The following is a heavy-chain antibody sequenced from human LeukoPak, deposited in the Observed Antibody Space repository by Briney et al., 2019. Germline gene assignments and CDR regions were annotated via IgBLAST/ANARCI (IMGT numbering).Heavy chain of an antibody. Sequence: ASVTVSCKASGYTFTNDDIMWVRQATGQGPEWMGWMNSNSGNTGYAQKFQGRVTMTRDTSINTAYMELHSLTSEDTAVYYCARGRGGTVVRGYLDYWGRGTLVTVSS. CDR1: GYTFTNDD. V-gene: IGHV1-8*01. CDR3: ARGRGGTVVRGYLDY. J-gene: IGHJ4*02. D-gene: IGHD3-10*01. CDR2: MNSNSGNT.